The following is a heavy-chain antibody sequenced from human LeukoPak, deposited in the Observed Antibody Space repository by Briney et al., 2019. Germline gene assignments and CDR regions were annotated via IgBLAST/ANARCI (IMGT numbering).Heavy chain of an antibody. CDR1: GYTFTGHY. V-gene: IGHV1-2*02. CDR2: INPNSGGT. D-gene: IGHD2-2*01. J-gene: IGHJ4*02. Sequence: ASVKVSCKASGYTFTGHYMHWVRQAPGQGLEWMGWINPNSGGTNYAQKFQGRVTMTRDTSISTAYMELSRLRSDDTAVYYCARDRRRSSTSPCCVYWGQGTLVTVSS. CDR3: ARDRRRSSTSPCCVY.